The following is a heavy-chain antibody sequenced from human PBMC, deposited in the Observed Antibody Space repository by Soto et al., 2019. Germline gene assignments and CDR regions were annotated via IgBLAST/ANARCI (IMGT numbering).Heavy chain of an antibody. CDR3: ARDARGTRGFDEMDI. CDR1: GYTFTGYY. J-gene: IGHJ6*02. V-gene: IGHV1-2*02. CDR2: INPNSSDT. Sequence: ASVKVSCKASGYTFTGYYMHWVRQAPGQGLEWMGWINPNSSDTDYAQNFQGRVTMTRDTSFNLVYMEMSGLMSDDTAVYYCARDARGTRGFDEMDIWGQGTTVTVSS. D-gene: IGHD3-9*01.